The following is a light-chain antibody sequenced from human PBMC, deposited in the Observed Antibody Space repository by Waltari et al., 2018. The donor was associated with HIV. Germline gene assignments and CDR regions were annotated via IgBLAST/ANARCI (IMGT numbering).Light chain of an antibody. CDR3: QSTDHDGTWV. V-gene: IGLV3-25*03. J-gene: IGLJ3*02. Sequence: SYDLTQTPSVSVSPGQTARINCSRGALPKKYSSWYRQMAGQAPILLIYKDIERPSGIPERISGSGSGTGVTLTITDVQAEDEGDYFCQSTDHDGTWVFGGGTKLTVL. CDR2: KDI. CDR1: ALPKKY.